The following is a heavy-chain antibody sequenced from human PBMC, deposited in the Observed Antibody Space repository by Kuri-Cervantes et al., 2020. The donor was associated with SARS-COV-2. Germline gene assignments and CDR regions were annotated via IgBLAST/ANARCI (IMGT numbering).Heavy chain of an antibody. V-gene: IGHV1-2*02. Sequence: ATVKVSCKASGYTFIGYYMHWVRQAPGQGLEWMGWINPNSGGTKYAQKFQGRVTMTRDTSISTAYMEVSRLRSDDTAVYYFARVIEVAGPNWFDPWGQGTLVTVSS. CDR1: GYTFIGYY. D-gene: IGHD6-19*01. CDR2: INPNSGGT. CDR3: ARVIEVAGPNWFDP. J-gene: IGHJ5*02.